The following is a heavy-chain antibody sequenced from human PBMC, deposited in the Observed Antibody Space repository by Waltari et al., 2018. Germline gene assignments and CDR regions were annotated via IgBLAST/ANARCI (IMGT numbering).Heavy chain of an antibody. CDR1: GGSISSHY. D-gene: IGHD4-17*01. V-gene: IGHV4-59*11. CDR2: IYYSGST. Sequence: QVQLQESGPGLVKPSETLSLTCTVSGGSISSHYWSWIRQPPGKGLGWIGYIYYSGSTNYNPSLKSRVTISVDTSKNQFSLKLSSVTAADTAVYYCARLTDYGDILYWGQGTLVTVSS. J-gene: IGHJ4*02. CDR3: ARLTDYGDILY.